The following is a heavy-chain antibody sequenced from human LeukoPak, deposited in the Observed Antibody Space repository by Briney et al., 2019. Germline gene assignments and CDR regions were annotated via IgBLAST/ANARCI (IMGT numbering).Heavy chain of an antibody. CDR2: ISGSGGST. CDR1: GYALCRWA. CDR3: AKEVPAAIVVDY. D-gene: IGHD2-2*02. V-gene: IGHV3-23*01. Sequence: PEGSLRLSCAACGYALCRWAMRWVRQAPGKGLEGVSAISGSGGSTYYADSVKGRFTISRDNSKNTLYLQMNSLRAEDTAVYYCAKEVPAAIVVDYWGQGTLVTVSS. J-gene: IGHJ4*02.